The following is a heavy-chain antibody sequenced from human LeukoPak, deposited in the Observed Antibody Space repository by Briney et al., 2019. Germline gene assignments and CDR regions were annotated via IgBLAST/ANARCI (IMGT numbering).Heavy chain of an antibody. CDR2: SYHSGST. Sequence: PSETLSLTCTVSGGSISSGGYYGSWSRQPPGKGLEWIGYSYHSGSTYYNPSLKSRVTISVDRSKNQFSLKLSSVTAADTAVYYCARARGGYCSSTSCSPYYYYYYMDVWGKGTTVTVSS. CDR3: ARARGGYCSSTSCSPYYYYYYMDV. V-gene: IGHV4-30-2*01. D-gene: IGHD2-2*01. CDR1: GGSISSGGYY. J-gene: IGHJ6*03.